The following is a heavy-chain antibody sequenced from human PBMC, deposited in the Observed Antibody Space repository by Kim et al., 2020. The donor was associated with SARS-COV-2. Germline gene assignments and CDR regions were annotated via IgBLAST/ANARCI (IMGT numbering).Heavy chain of an antibody. CDR3: ARESGIIGSGWYNGCLGYW. J-gene: IGHJ2*01. V-gene: IGHV1-46*01. Sequence: ASVKVSCKASGYTFTSYYIHWVRQAPGQGLEWVGLINPSGGRTTYAQKFQGTVTMTRDTSTSTANMELRSLRSEDTAVYYRARESGIIGSGWYNGCLGYW. CDR2: INPSGGRT. CDR1: GYTFTSYY. D-gene: IGHD6-19*01.